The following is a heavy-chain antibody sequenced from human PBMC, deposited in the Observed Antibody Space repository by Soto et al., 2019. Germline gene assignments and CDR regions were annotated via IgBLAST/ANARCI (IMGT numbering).Heavy chain of an antibody. CDR3: ARGVGGRYYCDC. CDR2: LSGSGSST. V-gene: IGHV3-23*01. Sequence: EVQLLESGGGLVQPGGSLRLSCVASGFTFNNFGMSWVRQAPGKGLEWVSSLSGSGSSTYYADSVKGRFTVSRDNSKNPLYLQMNRLRAEDTAVYYCARGVGGRYYCDCWGQGTQVTVSS. D-gene: IGHD2-15*01. CDR1: GFTFNNFG. J-gene: IGHJ4*02.